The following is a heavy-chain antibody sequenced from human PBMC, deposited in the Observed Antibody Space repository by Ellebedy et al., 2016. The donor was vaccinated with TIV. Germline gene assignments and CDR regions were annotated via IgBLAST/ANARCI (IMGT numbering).Heavy chain of an antibody. J-gene: IGHJ4*02. CDR2: ISGNGNYV. CDR3: ARVPSDY. Sequence: GESLKISXAASGFTFSDYTMTWVRQASGKGLEWVSSISGNGNYVYYADSLRGRFTISRDNTKNSLYLQMDGLRPEDTALYYCARVPSDYWGQGTLLVVSS. V-gene: IGHV3-21*01. CDR1: GFTFSDYT.